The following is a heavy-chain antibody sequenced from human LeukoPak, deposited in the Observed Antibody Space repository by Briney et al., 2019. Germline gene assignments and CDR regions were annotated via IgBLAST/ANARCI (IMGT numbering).Heavy chain of an antibody. CDR1: GFTFSSYG. Sequence: GGSLRLSCAASGFTFSSYGMHWVRQAPGKGLEWVAVIWYDGSNKYYADSVKGRFTISRDNSKNTLYLQMNSLRAADTAVYYCARGLSPPVHGDGYNFPIDYWGQGTLVTVSS. CDR2: IWYDGSNK. D-gene: IGHD5-24*01. J-gene: IGHJ4*02. CDR3: ARGLSPPVHGDGYNFPIDY. V-gene: IGHV3-33*01.